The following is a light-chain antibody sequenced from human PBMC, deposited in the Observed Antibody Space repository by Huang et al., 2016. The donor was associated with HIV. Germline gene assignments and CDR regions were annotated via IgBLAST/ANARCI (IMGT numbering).Light chain of an antibody. CDR1: QSLLYRSNNKNY. CDR2: WAS. Sequence: DIVMTQSPDSLAVSLGERAAINCKSSQSLLYRSNNKNYLAVYQQKPGQPPKLLIYWASTRESGVPDRFSGSGSGTDFTLTISSLQAADVAVYYCQQYYNTPFTFGPGTKVDIK. CDR3: QQYYNTPFT. J-gene: IGKJ3*01. V-gene: IGKV4-1*01.